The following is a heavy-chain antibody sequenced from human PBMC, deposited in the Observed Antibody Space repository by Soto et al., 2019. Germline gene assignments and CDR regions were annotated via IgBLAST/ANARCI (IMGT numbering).Heavy chain of an antibody. Sequence: QVQLVESGGGVVQPGRSLRLSCAASGFTFSRYGMHWVRQAPGKGLEWVAVIWSDGSNKYYADSVKGRFTISRDNSKNTLYLQMNSLRAEDTAVYYCAREIKEQLVRGRLSYYYMDVWGKGTTVTVSS. CDR1: GFTFSRYG. CDR3: AREIKEQLVRGRLSYYYMDV. CDR2: IWSDGSNK. J-gene: IGHJ6*03. D-gene: IGHD6-13*01. V-gene: IGHV3-33*01.